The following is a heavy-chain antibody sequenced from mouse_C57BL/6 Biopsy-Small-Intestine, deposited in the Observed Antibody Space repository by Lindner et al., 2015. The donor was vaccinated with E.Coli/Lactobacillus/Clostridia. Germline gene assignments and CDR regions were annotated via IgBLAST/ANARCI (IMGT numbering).Heavy chain of an antibody. V-gene: IGHV1-4*01. CDR1: GYTFSEYG. J-gene: IGHJ3*01. D-gene: IGHD1-2*01. CDR3: ARAAGDEADGLDL. Sequence: SVKVSCKASGYTFSEYGVSWVRQARGQGLEWLGWVSAFNGKTQYAQKVQDRVTLITDKFTNIAYMELNSLTTDDTAVYYCARAAGDEADGLDLWGQGTVVTVSS. CDR2: VSAFNGKT.